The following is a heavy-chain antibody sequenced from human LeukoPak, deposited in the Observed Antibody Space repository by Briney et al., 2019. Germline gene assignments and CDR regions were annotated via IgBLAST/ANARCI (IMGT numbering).Heavy chain of an antibody. V-gene: IGHV3-74*01. CDR1: GFTFGKYW. Sequence: PGGSLRLSCVASGFTFGKYWMSWVRQVPGKGLVWVSRIDSDGTGTSHADSVKGRFTISRDNAKNTVHLQMNSLRAEDTAVYYCGSVFEYWGQGILVTVSS. CDR2: IDSDGTGT. J-gene: IGHJ4*02. CDR3: GSVFEY.